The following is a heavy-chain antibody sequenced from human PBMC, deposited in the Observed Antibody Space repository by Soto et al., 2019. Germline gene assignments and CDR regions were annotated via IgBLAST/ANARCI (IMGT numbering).Heavy chain of an antibody. Sequence: GASVKVSCKASGGTFSSYAISWVRQAPGQGLEWMGGIIPIFGTANYAQKFQGRVTITADESTSTAYMELSSLRSEDTAVYYCAAYGSGSFPFDYWGQGTLVTVSS. V-gene: IGHV1-69*13. CDR2: IIPIFGTA. CDR1: GGTFSSYA. J-gene: IGHJ4*02. D-gene: IGHD3-10*01. CDR3: AAYGSGSFPFDY.